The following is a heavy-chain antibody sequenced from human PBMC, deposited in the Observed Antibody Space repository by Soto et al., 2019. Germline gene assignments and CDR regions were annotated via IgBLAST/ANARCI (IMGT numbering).Heavy chain of an antibody. J-gene: IGHJ6*02. Sequence: GGSLRLSCAASGFTFSNAWMNWVRQAPGKGLDWVGRIKSKTDGGTTDYAAPVKGRFTISRDDSKNTLYLQMNSLKTEDAAVYYCTTSAPADSYYYYYGMDVWGQGTTVTVSS. CDR2: IKSKTDGGTT. CDR1: GFTFSNAW. CDR3: TTSAPADSYYYYYGMDV. D-gene: IGHD2-2*01. V-gene: IGHV3-15*07.